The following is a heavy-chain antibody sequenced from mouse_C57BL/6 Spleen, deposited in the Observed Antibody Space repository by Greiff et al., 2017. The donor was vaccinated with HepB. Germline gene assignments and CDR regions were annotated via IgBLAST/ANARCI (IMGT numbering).Heavy chain of an antibody. CDR2: IWSGGST. V-gene: IGHV2-2*01. Sequence: VQLQQSGPGLVQPSQRLSITCTVSGFSLTSYGVHWVRQSPGKGLEWLGVIWSGGSTDYNAAFISRLSISKDNSKSQVFFKMNSLQADDTAIYYWARNRYYGPVGYFDVWGTGTTVTVSS. CDR3: ARNRYYGPVGYFDV. CDR1: GFSLTSYG. D-gene: IGHD1-1*01. J-gene: IGHJ1*03.